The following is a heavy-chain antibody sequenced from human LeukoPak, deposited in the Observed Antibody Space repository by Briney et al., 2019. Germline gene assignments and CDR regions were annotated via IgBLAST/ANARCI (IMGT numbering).Heavy chain of an antibody. CDR3: AREGARYYYGSGSYRWFDP. D-gene: IGHD3-10*01. CDR1: GYTFTGYY. CDR2: INPNSGGT. V-gene: IGHV1-2*02. J-gene: IGHJ5*02. Sequence: GASVKVSCKASGYTFTGYYMHWVRQAPGQGLEWMGWINPNSGGTNYAQKFQGRVTMTRDTSISTAYMELSRLRSDDTAVYYCAREGARYYYGSGSYRWFDPWGQGTLVTVSS.